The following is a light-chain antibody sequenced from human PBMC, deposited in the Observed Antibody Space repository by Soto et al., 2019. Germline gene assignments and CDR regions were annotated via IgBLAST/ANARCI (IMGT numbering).Light chain of an antibody. CDR3: QQYNSYSRT. J-gene: IGKJ1*01. CDR2: GAS. Sequence: EIVLTQSPGTLSLSPGERGTLSCRASQSVSSNYLAWYQQKPGQAPRLLIYGASSRATGIPDRFSGSGSGTDFTLTISRLEPEDFATYYCQQYNSYSRTFGQGTKVDIK. V-gene: IGKV3-20*01. CDR1: QSVSSNY.